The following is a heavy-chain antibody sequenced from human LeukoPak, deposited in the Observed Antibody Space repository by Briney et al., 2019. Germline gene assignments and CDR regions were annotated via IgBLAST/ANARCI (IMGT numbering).Heavy chain of an antibody. CDR2: ISSTSSII. CDR3: ARNLPAADY. Sequence: PGGSLRLSCAASGSTFSSHTMNWVRQAPGKGLEWISYISSTSSIIYYADSVKGRFTVSRDNAKNSLYLHMSSLRAEDTAVYYCARNLPAADYWGQGTLVTVSS. CDR1: GSTFSSHT. V-gene: IGHV3-48*04. D-gene: IGHD2-2*01. J-gene: IGHJ4*02.